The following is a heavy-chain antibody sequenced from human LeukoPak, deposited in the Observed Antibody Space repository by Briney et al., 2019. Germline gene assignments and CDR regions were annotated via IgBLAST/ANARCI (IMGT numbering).Heavy chain of an antibody. J-gene: IGHJ4*02. CDR2: INHSGST. V-gene: IGHV4-34*01. CDR3: ARGLGYCSGGSCYMFRYFDY. D-gene: IGHD2-15*01. CDR1: GGSFSVYY. Sequence: SETLSLTCAVYGGSFSVYYWSWIPQPPGKGLEWIGEINHSGSTNYNPSLKSRVTISVDTSKNQFSLKLSSVTAADTAVYYCARGLGYCSGGSCYMFRYFDYWGQGTLVTVSS.